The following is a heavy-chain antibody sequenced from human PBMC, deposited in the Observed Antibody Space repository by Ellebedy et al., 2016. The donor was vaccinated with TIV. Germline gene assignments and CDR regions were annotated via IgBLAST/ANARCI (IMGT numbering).Heavy chain of an antibody. D-gene: IGHD6-19*01. J-gene: IGHJ5*02. CDR2: INHSGST. CDR3: ARSPPAGTLWFDP. Sequence: SETLSLXCAVYGGSFSGYYWSWIRQPPGKGLEWIGEINHSGSTNYNPSLKSRVTISVDTSKNQFSLKLSSVTAADTAVYYCARSPPAGTLWFDPWGQGTLVTVSS. CDR1: GGSFSGYY. V-gene: IGHV4-34*01.